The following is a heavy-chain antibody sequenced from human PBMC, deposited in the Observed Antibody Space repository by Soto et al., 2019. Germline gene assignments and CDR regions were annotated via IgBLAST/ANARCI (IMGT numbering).Heavy chain of an antibody. CDR1: GFTFSSYS. J-gene: IGHJ4*02. Sequence: GGSLRLSCAASGFTFSSYSMNWVRQAPGKGLEWVSSISSSSSYIYYADSVKGRFTISRDNAKNSLYLQMNSLRAEDTAVYYCAVDFWSGYYDDYRGQGSLVTVSS. D-gene: IGHD3-3*01. CDR2: ISSSSSYI. V-gene: IGHV3-21*01. CDR3: AVDFWSGYYDDY.